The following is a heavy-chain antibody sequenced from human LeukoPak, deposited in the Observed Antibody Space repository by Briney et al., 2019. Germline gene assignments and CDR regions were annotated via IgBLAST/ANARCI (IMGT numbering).Heavy chain of an antibody. D-gene: IGHD1-14*01. CDR3: ADYRKPQGLDY. CDR1: EFPFSIYA. J-gene: IGHJ4*02. V-gene: IGHV3-23*01. Sequence: PGGSLRLSCGVSEFPFSIYAMAWVRQAPGQGLEWVSAIDATGSDKYYTDSVKGRFTISRDNSKNTVYLQMNSLRVEDTAVYYCADYRKPQGLDYWGQGTLVTVSS. CDR2: IDATGSDK.